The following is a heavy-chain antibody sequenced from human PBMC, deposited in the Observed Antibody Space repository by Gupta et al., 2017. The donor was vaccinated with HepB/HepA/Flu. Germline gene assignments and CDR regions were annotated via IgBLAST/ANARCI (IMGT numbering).Heavy chain of an antibody. Sequence: QVQLVESGGGVVQPGTSLRLSCAASGFTFSRYGIHWVRQAPGKGLEWVAVISYDGTNSYYSDSVKGRFTMSRDNSKNTLYLQMNSLRVDDTAMYFCARDRDTSGWYFLHPWGQGTLVTVSS. CDR2: ISYDGTNS. CDR3: ARDRDTSGWYFLHP. V-gene: IGHV3-30*03. D-gene: IGHD6-19*01. J-gene: IGHJ5*02. CDR1: GFTFSRYG.